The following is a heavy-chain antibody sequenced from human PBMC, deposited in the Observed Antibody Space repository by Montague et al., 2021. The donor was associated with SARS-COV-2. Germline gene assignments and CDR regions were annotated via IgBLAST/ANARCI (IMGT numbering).Heavy chain of an antibody. Sequence: SETLSLTCSVSGDSIGSSHTYWGWIRQPPGKGLEWIGCVAYSGSTYYNPSLQRRVTISVDTSKSQFSLKLNSVTAADTAVYYYARSQLYYDLLTGFSESYSFDSWGQGTLATVSS. V-gene: IGHV4-39*01. D-gene: IGHD3-9*01. J-gene: IGHJ4*02. CDR1: GDSIGSSHTY. CDR2: VAYSGST. CDR3: ARSQLYYDLLTGFSESYSFDS.